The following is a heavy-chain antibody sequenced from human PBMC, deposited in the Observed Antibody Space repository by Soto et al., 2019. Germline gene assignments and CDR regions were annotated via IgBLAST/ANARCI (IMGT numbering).Heavy chain of an antibody. V-gene: IGHV4-39*01. Sequence: QLQLQESGPGLVQPSETLSLTCTVSGGSISSSSYYWGWIRQPPGKGLEWIGSIYYSGSTYYNPSLNSRVTISVDTSKNQFSLKLSSVTAADTAVYYCASQTLGYCTNGVCSFDYWGQGTLVTVSS. J-gene: IGHJ4*02. CDR1: GGSISSSSYY. D-gene: IGHD2-8*01. CDR3: ASQTLGYCTNGVCSFDY. CDR2: IYYSGST.